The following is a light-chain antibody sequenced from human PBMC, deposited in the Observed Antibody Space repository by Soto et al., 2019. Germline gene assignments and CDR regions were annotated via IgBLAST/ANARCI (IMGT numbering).Light chain of an antibody. Sequence: QSVLTQPPSVSGAPGQRVTISCTGSSSNIGAGYDVHWYQQLPGTAPKLLIYGNSNRPSGVPDRFSGSKSGTSASLAITGLQAEDEADYYCQSYDSGLSGVFGGGTKLNVL. V-gene: IGLV1-40*01. J-gene: IGLJ3*02. CDR1: SSNIGAGYD. CDR2: GNS. CDR3: QSYDSGLSGV.